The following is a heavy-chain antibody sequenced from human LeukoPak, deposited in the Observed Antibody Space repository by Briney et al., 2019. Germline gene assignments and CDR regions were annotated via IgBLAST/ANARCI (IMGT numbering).Heavy chain of an antibody. Sequence: GESLKISCKGSGYTFINYWIGWVRQMPGKGLEWMGIIYPGDSDTRYSPSFQGQVTISADKSISTAYLQWSSLKASDTAMYYCARTMIRGVISSAFDIWGLGTVVTVSS. J-gene: IGHJ3*02. D-gene: IGHD3-10*01. V-gene: IGHV5-51*01. CDR2: IYPGDSDT. CDR3: ARTMIRGVISSAFDI. CDR1: GYTFINYW.